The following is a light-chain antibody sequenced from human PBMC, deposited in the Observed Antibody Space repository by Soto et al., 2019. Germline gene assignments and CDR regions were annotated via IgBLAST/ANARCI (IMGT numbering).Light chain of an antibody. Sequence: DIQMTQSPSSLSASVGDRVTLTCQSSQHISTYLNWFQQKPGKAPELLIYDASNLVPGVPSRFSVTASCTYFTFPIRRLQPEDIATYSCQQYGGLAQTFGPGIKVDIK. CDR2: DAS. CDR3: QQYGGLAQT. CDR1: QHISTY. J-gene: IGKJ3*01. V-gene: IGKV1-33*01.